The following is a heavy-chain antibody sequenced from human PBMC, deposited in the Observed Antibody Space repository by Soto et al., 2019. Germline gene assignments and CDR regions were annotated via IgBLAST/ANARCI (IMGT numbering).Heavy chain of an antibody. CDR2: ISGSGGSP. CDR3: AKARCTGDTCFVPDY. CDR1: GFYFSSYT. Sequence: PGGSLRLSCAASGFYFSSYTMAWVRQAPGKGLEWVSSISGSGGSPSYADSVQGRFIISRDNPRNTVSLQMNRLRAEDTATYYCAKARCTGDTCFVPDYWGHGRLVTVSS. V-gene: IGHV3-23*01. J-gene: IGHJ4*01. D-gene: IGHD2-8*02.